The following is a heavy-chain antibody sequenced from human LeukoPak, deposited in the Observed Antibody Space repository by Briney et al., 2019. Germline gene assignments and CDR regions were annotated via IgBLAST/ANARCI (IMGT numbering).Heavy chain of an antibody. CDR2: ISYDVGKK. V-gene: IGHV3-30*14. CDR1: GFTFSSYA. D-gene: IGHD4/OR15-4a*01. Sequence: GGSLRLSCAASGFTFSSYAMHWVRQAPGKGLEWVAVISYDVGKKYYADSVKGRFTISRDNSKNTLYLQMNSLRAEDTAVYYCARRAGAYSHPYDYWGQGTLVTVSS. J-gene: IGHJ4*02. CDR3: ARRAGAYSHPYDY.